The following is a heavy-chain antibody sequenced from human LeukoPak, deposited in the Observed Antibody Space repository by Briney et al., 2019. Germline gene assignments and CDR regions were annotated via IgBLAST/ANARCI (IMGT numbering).Heavy chain of an antibody. Sequence: GGSLRLSCAASGFTFSSYAMHWVRQAPGKGLEWVAVISYDGSNKYYADSVKGRFTISRDNSKNTLYLQMNSLRAEDTAVYYCAREERAVAGTDYWGQGTLVTVSS. CDR2: ISYDGSNK. D-gene: IGHD6-19*01. CDR1: GFTFSSYA. CDR3: AREERAVAGTDY. J-gene: IGHJ4*02. V-gene: IGHV3-30*04.